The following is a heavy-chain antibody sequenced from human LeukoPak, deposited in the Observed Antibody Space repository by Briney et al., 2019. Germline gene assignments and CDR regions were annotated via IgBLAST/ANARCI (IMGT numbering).Heavy chain of an antibody. Sequence: SETLSLTCAVYGGSFSGYYWSWIRQPPGKGLEWIGEINHSGSTNYNPSLKSRVTISVDASKNQFSLKLSSVTAADTAVYYCARQDSSGYLLDYWGQGTLVTVSS. D-gene: IGHD3-22*01. J-gene: IGHJ4*02. V-gene: IGHV4-34*01. CDR1: GGSFSGYY. CDR3: ARQDSSGYLLDY. CDR2: INHSGST.